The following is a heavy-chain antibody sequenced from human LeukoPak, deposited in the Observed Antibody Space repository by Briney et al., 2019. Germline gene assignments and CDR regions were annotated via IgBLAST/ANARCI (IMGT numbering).Heavy chain of an antibody. Sequence: TSETLSLTCTVSGGSISSYYWSWIRQPPGKGLEWIGYIYYSGSTNYNPSLKSRVTMSVDTSKNQFSLKLSSVTAADTAVYYCARAYGGNWFDPWGQGTLVTVS. V-gene: IGHV4-59*12. CDR1: GGSISSYY. CDR2: IYYSGST. D-gene: IGHD3-16*01. CDR3: ARAYGGNWFDP. J-gene: IGHJ5*02.